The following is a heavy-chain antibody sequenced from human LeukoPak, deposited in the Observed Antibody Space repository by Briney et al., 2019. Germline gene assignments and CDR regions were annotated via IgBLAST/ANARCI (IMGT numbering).Heavy chain of an antibody. CDR2: ISGSAVGT. CDR1: GITLSNYA. D-gene: IGHD2-21*01. V-gene: IGHV3-23*01. J-gene: IGHJ4*02. CDR3: AKRDIVIGGFVIGFNKEASYFDF. Sequence: GGSLRLSCVVSGITLSNYAMSWVRQAPGKGLEWVADISGSAVGTKYADSVKGRFTISRDNSLITLYLQMNSLRAEDTAVCFCAKRDIVIGGFVIGFNKEASYFDFWGQGILVTVSS.